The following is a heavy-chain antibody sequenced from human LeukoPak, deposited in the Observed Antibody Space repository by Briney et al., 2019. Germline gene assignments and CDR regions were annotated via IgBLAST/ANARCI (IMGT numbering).Heavy chain of an antibody. V-gene: IGHV1-69*05. CDR2: IIPIFGTA. D-gene: IGHD6-19*01. J-gene: IGHJ4*02. CDR3: ARVQWLAEYYFDY. CDR1: GGTFSSYA. Sequence: SVKVSYKASGGTFSSYAISWVRQAPGQGLEWMGGIIPIFGTANYAQKFQGRVTITTDESTSTAYMELSSLRSEDTAVYYCARVQWLAEYYFDYWGQGTLVTVSS.